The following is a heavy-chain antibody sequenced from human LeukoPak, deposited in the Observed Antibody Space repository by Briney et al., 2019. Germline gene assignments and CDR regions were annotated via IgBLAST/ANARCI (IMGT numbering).Heavy chain of an antibody. CDR2: IWYDGSNK. J-gene: IGHJ4*02. CDR1: GFTFSNYG. Sequence: GGSLRLSCAASGFTFSNYGMHWVRQAPGKGLEWVALIWYDGSNKYYADSVKGRFTISRDNSKNTLYLQMNSPRAEDTAVYYCAGSYYNVFDYWGQGTLVTVSS. D-gene: IGHD3-10*01. V-gene: IGHV3-33*01. CDR3: AGSYYNVFDY.